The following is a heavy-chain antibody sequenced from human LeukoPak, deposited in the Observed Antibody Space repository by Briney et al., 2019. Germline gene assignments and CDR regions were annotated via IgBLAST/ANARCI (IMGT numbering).Heavy chain of an antibody. CDR1: GYTFTGYY. CDR3: TRDHCSDINCYEVYYYGMDV. V-gene: IGHV1-2*02. CDR2: INPDTGAT. Sequence: ASVKVSCTASGYTFTGYYMRWVRQAPGQGLEWMGWINPDTGATDIAQKLQGRVTMTRDTSISAAYMELSRLRSDDTAVYYCTRDHCSDINCYEVYYYGMDVWGQGTTVTVSS. D-gene: IGHD2-2*01. J-gene: IGHJ6*02.